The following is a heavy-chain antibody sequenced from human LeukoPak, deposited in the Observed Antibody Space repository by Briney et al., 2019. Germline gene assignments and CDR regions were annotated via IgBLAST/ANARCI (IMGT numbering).Heavy chain of an antibody. CDR2: IYTSGST. Sequence: SETLSLTCTVSGGSISSGSYYWSWIRQPAGKGLEWIGRIYTSGSTHYNPSLKSRVTISVDTSKNQFSLKLSSVTAADTAVYYCAVQLRGFGEASSFYFDYWGQGTLVTVSS. J-gene: IGHJ4*02. V-gene: IGHV4-61*02. D-gene: IGHD3-10*01. CDR1: GGSISSGSYY. CDR3: AVQLRGFGEASSFYFDY.